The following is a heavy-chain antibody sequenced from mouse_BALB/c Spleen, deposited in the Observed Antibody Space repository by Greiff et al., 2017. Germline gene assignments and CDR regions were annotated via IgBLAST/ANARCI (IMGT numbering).Heavy chain of an antibody. Sequence: VQLQQSGPGLVKPSQSLSLTCTVTGYSITSDYAWNWIRQFPGNKLEWMGYISYSGSTSYNPSLKSRISITRDTSKNQFFLQLNSVTTEDTATYYCARYDGYSFAYWGQGTLVTVSA. CDR1: GYSITSDYA. CDR3: ARYDGYSFAY. J-gene: IGHJ3*01. V-gene: IGHV3-2*02. CDR2: ISYSGST. D-gene: IGHD2-3*01.